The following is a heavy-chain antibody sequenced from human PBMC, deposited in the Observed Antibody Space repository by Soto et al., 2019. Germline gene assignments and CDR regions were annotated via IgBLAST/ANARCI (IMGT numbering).Heavy chain of an antibody. CDR1: GFTFSSYW. D-gene: IGHD3-22*01. CDR2: INSDGSST. Sequence: PGGSLRLSCAASGFTFSSYWMHWVRQAPGKGLVWVSRINSDGSSTSYADSVKGRFTISRDNAKNTLYLQMNSLRAEDTAVYYCARDRREVSYDSSGYYYGYNWFDPWGQGTPVTSPQ. V-gene: IGHV3-74*01. J-gene: IGHJ5*02. CDR3: ARDRREVSYDSSGYYYGYNWFDP.